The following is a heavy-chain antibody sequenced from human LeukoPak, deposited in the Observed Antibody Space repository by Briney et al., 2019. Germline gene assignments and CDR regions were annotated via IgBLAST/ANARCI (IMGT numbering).Heavy chain of an antibody. J-gene: IGHJ6*03. Sequence: ASVKVSCKASGYTFTSYDINWVRQATGQGPEWMGWMNPNSGNTGYAQKFQGRVTITRNTSISTAYMELSSLRSEDTAVYYCARLPQHTYYYYYYMDVWGKGTTVTVSS. CDR3: ARLPQHTYYYYYYMDV. V-gene: IGHV1-8*03. CDR2: MNPNSGNT. CDR1: GYTFTSYD.